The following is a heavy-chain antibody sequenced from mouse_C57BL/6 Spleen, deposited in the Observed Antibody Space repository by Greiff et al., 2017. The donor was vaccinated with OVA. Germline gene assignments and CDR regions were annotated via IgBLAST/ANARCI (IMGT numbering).Heavy chain of an antibody. D-gene: IGHD2-10*01. CDR3: ARPSYYCNYGYHAMDY. V-gene: IGHV2-2*01. J-gene: IGHJ4*01. CDR2: IWSGGST. Sequence: VKLVESGPGLVQPSQSLSITCTVSGFSLTSYGVPWVRQSPGKGLEWLGVIWSGGSTDSNAAFISRLSISKDNSKSHVFFKMNSLQADDTAIYDCARPSYYCNYGYHAMDYWGQGTSVTVSS. CDR1: GFSLTSYG.